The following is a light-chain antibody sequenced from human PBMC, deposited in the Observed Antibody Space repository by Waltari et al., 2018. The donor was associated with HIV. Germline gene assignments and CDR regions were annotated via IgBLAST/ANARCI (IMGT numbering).Light chain of an antibody. CDR3: SSYAGSNNYVV. V-gene: IGLV2-8*01. Sequence: QSALTQPASVSGSPGQSVTISCTGTSSDVGGFNYVSWYQQHPGKAPKLMIYEVFKRPSGVPDRFSGSKSGNTASLTVSGLQAEDEADYYCSSYAGSNNYVVFGGGTKLTVL. J-gene: IGLJ2*01. CDR1: SSDVGGFNY. CDR2: EVF.